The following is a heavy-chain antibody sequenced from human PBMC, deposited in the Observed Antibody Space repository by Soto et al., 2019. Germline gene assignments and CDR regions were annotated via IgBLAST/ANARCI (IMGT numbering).Heavy chain of an antibody. D-gene: IGHD3-10*01. CDR2: INPNSGGT. CDR3: ARAVGYYGSGSYSHGMDV. J-gene: IGHJ6*02. CDR1: GYTFTGYY. Sequence: GASVKVSCKASGYTFTGYYMHWVRQAPGQGLEWMGWINPNSGGTNYAQKFQGWVTMTRDTSISTAYMELSRLRSDDTAVYYCARAVGYYGSGSYSHGMDVWGQGTTVTVSS. V-gene: IGHV1-2*04.